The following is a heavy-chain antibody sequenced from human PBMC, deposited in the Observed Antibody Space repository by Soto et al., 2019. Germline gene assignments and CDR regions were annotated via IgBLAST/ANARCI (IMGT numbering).Heavy chain of an antibody. J-gene: IGHJ5*02. Sequence: QRWGSLRLSCAASGFTFSSYWIILVRQAPFKGLEWVANIKQAGSEKYYVDSVKGRFTISRDNAKNSLYLQMNSLRAEDTAVYYCARVVINWNYHWFDPWGLGTLVTVSS. CDR2: IKQAGSEK. D-gene: IGHD1-7*01. CDR1: GFTFSSYW. V-gene: IGHV3-7*01. CDR3: ARVVINWNYHWFDP.